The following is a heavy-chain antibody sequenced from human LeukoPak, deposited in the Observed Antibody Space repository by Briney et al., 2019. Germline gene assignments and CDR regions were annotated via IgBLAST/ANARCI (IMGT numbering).Heavy chain of an antibody. D-gene: IGHD3-22*01. CDR3: ARLPGYDRDWYYFDY. V-gene: IGHV5-51*01. J-gene: IGHJ4*02. Sequence: GESLKISCKGSGYSFTSYWIGWVRQMPGKGLEWMGIIYPGDSDTRYSPSFQGQVTISADKSISTAYLQWSSLKASDTAMYYCARLPGYDRDWYYFDYWGQGTLVTVSS. CDR1: GYSFTSYW. CDR2: IYPGDSDT.